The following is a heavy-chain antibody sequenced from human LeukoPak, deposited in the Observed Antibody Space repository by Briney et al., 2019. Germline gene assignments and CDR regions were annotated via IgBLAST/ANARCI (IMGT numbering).Heavy chain of an antibody. CDR1: GFTFTSYA. Sequence: GGSLRLSCAASGFTFTSYAMHWVRQAPGKGLEWVALISFDGTNEYYADSVKGRFTISRDNSKNTLYLQMNSLRAEDTAVYYCARRGYSGYAIDYWGQGTLVTVSS. D-gene: IGHD5-12*01. CDR3: ARRGYSGYAIDY. V-gene: IGHV3-30*04. CDR2: ISFDGTNE. J-gene: IGHJ4*02.